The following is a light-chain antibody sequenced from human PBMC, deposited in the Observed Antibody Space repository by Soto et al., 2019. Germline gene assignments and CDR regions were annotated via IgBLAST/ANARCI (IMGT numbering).Light chain of an antibody. CDR1: SSDVGNYNF. CDR2: EVS. CDR3: GSYAGSSYV. J-gene: IGLJ1*01. Sequence: QSALTQPPSASGSPGQSVTISCTGTSSDVGNYNFFSWYQQHPGKAPKLMIYEVSKRPSGVPDRFSGSKSGNTASLTVSGLQADDEADYYCGSYAGSSYVFGTGTKVTVL. V-gene: IGLV2-8*01.